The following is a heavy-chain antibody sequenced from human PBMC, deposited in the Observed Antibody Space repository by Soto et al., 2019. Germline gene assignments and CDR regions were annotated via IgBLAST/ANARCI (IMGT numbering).Heavy chain of an antibody. D-gene: IGHD2-21*02. CDR2: IYYSGST. CDR1: GGSISSGDYY. V-gene: IGHV4-31*03. J-gene: IGHJ5*02. CDR3: ARDIVDCGGDCYYWFDP. Sequence: SETLSLTCSVSGGSISSGDYYWSWIRQHPGKGLEWIGYIYYSGSTYYNPSLKSRVTISVDTSKNHFSLKLSSVTAADTAVYYCARDIVDCGGDCYYWFDPWGQGTLVTVSS.